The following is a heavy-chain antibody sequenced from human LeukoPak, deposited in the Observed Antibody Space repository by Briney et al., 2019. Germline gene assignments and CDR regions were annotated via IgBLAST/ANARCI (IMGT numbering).Heavy chain of an antibody. J-gene: IGHJ5*02. CDR2: INHSGST. CDR1: GGSFSGYY. D-gene: IGHD3-10*01. Sequence: SETLSLTCAVYGGSFSGYYWSWIRQPPGKGLEWIGEINHSGSTNYNPSLKSRVTISVDTSKNQFSLKLSSVTAADTAVYYCARLRQRSKSGGFEPWGQGTLVTVSS. CDR3: ARLRQRSKSGGFEP. V-gene: IGHV4-34*01.